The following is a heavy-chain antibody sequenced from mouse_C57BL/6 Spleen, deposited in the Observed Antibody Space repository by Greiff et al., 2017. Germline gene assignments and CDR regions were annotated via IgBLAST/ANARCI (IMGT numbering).Heavy chain of an antibody. CDR3: ARRGNWDVYYYAMDY. V-gene: IGHV1-61*01. Sequence: QVQLQQPGAELVRPGSSVKLSCKASGYTFTSYWMDWVKQRPGQGLEWIGNIYPSDSETHYNQKFKDKATLTVDKSSSTADMQLSSLTSEDSAVYYCARRGNWDVYYYAMDYWGQGTSVTVSS. D-gene: IGHD4-1*01. CDR2: IYPSDSET. CDR1: GYTFTSYW. J-gene: IGHJ4*01.